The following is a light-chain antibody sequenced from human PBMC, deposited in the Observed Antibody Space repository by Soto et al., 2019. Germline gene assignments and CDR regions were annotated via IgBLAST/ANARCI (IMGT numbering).Light chain of an antibody. Sequence: EIVLTQSPGTLSLSPGERATLSCRASQSVSRSYLAWYQQKPGQAPRLLIYGASSRATGIPDRFSGSGSGTAFFITISRLEPADFVVDYCRQYCSTPPWTFGQGTKVEIK. CDR2: GAS. CDR1: QSVSRSY. J-gene: IGKJ1*01. V-gene: IGKV3-20*01. CDR3: RQYCSTPPWT.